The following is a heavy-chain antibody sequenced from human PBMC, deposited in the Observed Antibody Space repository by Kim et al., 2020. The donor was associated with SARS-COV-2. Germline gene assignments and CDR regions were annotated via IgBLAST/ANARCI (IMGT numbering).Heavy chain of an antibody. Sequence: GGSLRLSCAASGFTFSSYAMSWVRQAPGKGLEWVSAISGSGGSTYYADSVKGRFTISRDNSKNTPYLQMHSLRAEDTAVYYCAKIEGEMRYFDWLLPTPSYFDYWGQGTLVTVSS. D-gene: IGHD3-9*01. CDR3: AKIEGEMRYFDWLLPTPSYFDY. CDR2: ISGSGGST. CDR1: GFTFSSYA. J-gene: IGHJ4*02. V-gene: IGHV3-23*01.